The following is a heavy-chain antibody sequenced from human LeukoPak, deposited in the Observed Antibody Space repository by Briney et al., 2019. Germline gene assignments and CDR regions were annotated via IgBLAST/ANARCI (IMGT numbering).Heavy chain of an antibody. J-gene: IGHJ4*02. CDR2: IYHTGNT. CDR1: GYSISSGYY. D-gene: IGHD3-22*01. V-gene: IGHV4-38-2*02. CDR3: ARDRSGTSGYDSRY. Sequence: PSETLSLTCTVSGYSISSGYYWAWIRQPPGKGLEWIGNIYHTGNTYYNPSLKSRVTIPVDTSKNQFSLNLSSVTAADTAVYSCARDRSGTSGYDSRYWGQGTLVTVSS.